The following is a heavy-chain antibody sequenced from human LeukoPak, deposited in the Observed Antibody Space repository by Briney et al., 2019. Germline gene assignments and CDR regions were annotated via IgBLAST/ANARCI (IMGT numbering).Heavy chain of an antibody. Sequence: SETLSLTCAVYGGSFSGYYCSWIRQPPGKGLEWIGYIYYSGSTNYNPSLKSRVTISVDTSKNQFSLKLSSVTAADTAVYYCARGSLMDDYGDYGPDYWGQGTLVTVSS. D-gene: IGHD4-17*01. CDR2: IYYSGST. CDR3: ARGSLMDDYGDYGPDY. J-gene: IGHJ4*02. CDR1: GGSFSGYY. V-gene: IGHV4-59*01.